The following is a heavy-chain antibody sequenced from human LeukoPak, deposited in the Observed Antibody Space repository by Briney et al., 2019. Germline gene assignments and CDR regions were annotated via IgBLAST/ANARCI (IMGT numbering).Heavy chain of an antibody. Sequence: GESLKISCKGSGYTFRHHWIGGVRQTPGKGLEWMGIVYPDDSEIRYSPSFQGPVTISVDKSISTAYLQWSSLTASDTAMYYCARHGARGFGEYLPDYWGQGTLVTVSS. J-gene: IGHJ4*02. V-gene: IGHV5-51*01. CDR3: ARHGARGFGEYLPDY. D-gene: IGHD3-10*01. CDR2: VYPDDSEI. CDR1: GYTFRHHW.